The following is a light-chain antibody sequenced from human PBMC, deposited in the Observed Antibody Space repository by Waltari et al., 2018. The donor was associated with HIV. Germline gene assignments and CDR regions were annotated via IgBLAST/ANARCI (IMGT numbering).Light chain of an antibody. CDR1: QSISSY. Sequence: DIQMTQSPSSLSASVGDRVTITCRASQSISSYLNWYQQKPGKAPKLLIYAASSLQGGVPSRFSGSGSGTDFTLTISSLQPEDSAAYCCQQSYNTPWTFGQGTKVEIK. J-gene: IGKJ1*01. CDR2: AAS. V-gene: IGKV1-39*01. CDR3: QQSYNTPWT.